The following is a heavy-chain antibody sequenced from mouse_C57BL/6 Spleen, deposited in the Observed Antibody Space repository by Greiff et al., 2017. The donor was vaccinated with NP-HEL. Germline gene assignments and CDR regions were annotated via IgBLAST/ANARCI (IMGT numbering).Heavy chain of an antibody. J-gene: IGHJ2*01. D-gene: IGHD1-1*01. CDR3: TTNYYGISLFDY. CDR1: GYTFTSYW. V-gene: IGHV1-5*01. CDR2: IYPGNSDT. Sequence: VHVKQSGTVLARPGASVKMSCKTSGYTFTSYWMHWVKQRPGQGLEWIGAIYPGNSDTSYNQKFKGKAKLTAVTSASTAYMELSSLTNEDSAVYYCTTNYYGISLFDYWGQGTTLTVSS.